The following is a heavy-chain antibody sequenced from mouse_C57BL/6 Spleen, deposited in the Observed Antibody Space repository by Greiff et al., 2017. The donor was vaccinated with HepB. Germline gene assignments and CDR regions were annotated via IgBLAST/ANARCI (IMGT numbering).Heavy chain of an antibody. CDR1: GYAFSSSW. CDR2: IYPGDGDT. CDR3: ARGYYGSSYGRYFDY. D-gene: IGHD1-1*01. V-gene: IGHV1-82*01. Sequence: QVQLQQSGPELVKPGASVKISCKASGYAFSSSWMNWVKQRPGKGLEWIGRIYPGDGDTNYNGKFKGKATLTADKSSSTAYMQLSSLTSEDSAVYFCARGYYGSSYGRYFDYWGQGTTLTVSS. J-gene: IGHJ2*01.